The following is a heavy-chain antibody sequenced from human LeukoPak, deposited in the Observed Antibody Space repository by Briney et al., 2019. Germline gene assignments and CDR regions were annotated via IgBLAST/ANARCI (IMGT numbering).Heavy chain of an antibody. J-gene: IGHJ4*01. Sequence: GGSLRLSCAASGFTFSSYSMNWVLQAPGKGLEWVSSISSSSSYIYYADSVKGRFTISRDNAKNSLYLQMNSLRAEDTAVYYCTRDPGSIAVAGFIDYWGHGTVVTVSS. CDR2: ISSSSSYI. V-gene: IGHV3-21*01. D-gene: IGHD6-19*01. CDR1: GFTFSSYS. CDR3: TRDPGSIAVAGFIDY.